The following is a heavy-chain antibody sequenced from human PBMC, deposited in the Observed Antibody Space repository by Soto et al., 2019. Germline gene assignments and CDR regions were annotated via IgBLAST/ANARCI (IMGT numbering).Heavy chain of an antibody. CDR2: ISPYNGNT. V-gene: IGHV1-18*01. D-gene: IGHD5-18*01. CDR1: DKTFLSYG. J-gene: IGHJ4*02. CDR3: ATQIDTVMVFRD. Sequence: QVQLVQSGAEVKKPGASVKVSCKASDKTFLSYGISWVRQGPGQGLEWMGGISPYNGNTNYAQKLQGRVTMTTDTSTSTAYMELRSLRSDDTAVYYCATQIDTVMVFRDWGQGTLVTVSS.